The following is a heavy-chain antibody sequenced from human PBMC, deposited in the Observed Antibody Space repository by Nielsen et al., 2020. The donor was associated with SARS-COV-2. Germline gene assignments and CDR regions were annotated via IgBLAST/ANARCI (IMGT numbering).Heavy chain of an antibody. CDR1: GGSISSGGYY. CDR3: ARGQGDGYSGYDPNNWFDP. D-gene: IGHD5-12*01. CDR2: IYYSGST. V-gene: IGHV4-39*07. Sequence: SETLSLTCTVSGGSISSGGYYWGWLRQPPGKGLEWIGSIYYSGSTYYNPSLKSRVTISVDTSKNQFSLKLSSVTAADTAVYYCARGQGDGYSGYDPNNWFDPWGQGTLVTVSS. J-gene: IGHJ5*02.